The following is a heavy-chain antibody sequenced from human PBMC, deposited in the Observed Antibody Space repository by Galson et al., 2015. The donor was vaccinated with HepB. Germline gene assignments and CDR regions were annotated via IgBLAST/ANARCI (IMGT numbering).Heavy chain of an antibody. J-gene: IGHJ5*02. CDR3: ARLAGYSSSWYDSGSNWFDP. Sequence: SVKVSCKASGYTFTSYGISWVRQAPGQGLEWMGWISAYNGNTNYAQKLQGRVTMTTDTSTSTAYMELRSLRSDDTAVYYCARLAGYSSSWYDSGSNWFDPWGQGTLVTVSS. V-gene: IGHV1-18*01. D-gene: IGHD6-13*01. CDR2: ISAYNGNT. CDR1: GYTFTSYG.